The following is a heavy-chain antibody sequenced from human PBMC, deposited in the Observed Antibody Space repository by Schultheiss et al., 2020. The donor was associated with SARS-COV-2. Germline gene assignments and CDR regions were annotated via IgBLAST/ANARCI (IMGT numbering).Heavy chain of an antibody. J-gene: IGHJ6*03. CDR3: ATTPYDFWSGYYMDV. CDR2: ISTYNGNT. D-gene: IGHD3-3*01. V-gene: IGHV1-8*03. Sequence: ASVKVSCKASGDTFSRYAISWVRQAPGQGLAWMGWISTYNGNTNYALKVQGRVTITRNTSISTAYMELSSLRSEDTAVYYCATTPYDFWSGYYMDVWGKGTTVTVSS. CDR1: GDTFSRYA.